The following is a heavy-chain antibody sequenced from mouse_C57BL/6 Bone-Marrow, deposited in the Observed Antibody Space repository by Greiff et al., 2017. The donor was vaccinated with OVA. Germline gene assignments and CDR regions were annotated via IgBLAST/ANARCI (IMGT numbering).Heavy chain of an antibody. V-gene: IGHV14-4*01. J-gene: IGHJ1*03. CDR1: GFNIKDDY. CDR3: TTWYYYGSSYWYFDV. CDR2: IDPENGDT. D-gene: IGHD1-1*01. Sequence: EVKLMESGAELVRPGASVKLSCTASGFNIKDDYMHWVKQRPEQGLEWIGWIDPENGDTEYASKFQGKATITADTSSNTAYLQLSSLTSEDTAVYYCTTWYYYGSSYWYFDVWGTGTTVTVSS.